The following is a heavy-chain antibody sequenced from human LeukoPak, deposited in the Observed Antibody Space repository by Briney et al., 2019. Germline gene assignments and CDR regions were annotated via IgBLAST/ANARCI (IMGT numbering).Heavy chain of an antibody. CDR2: ISYDGSNK. CDR1: GFXFSSYG. Sequence: GRSLRLSCAASGFXFSSYGMHWVRQAPGKGLEWVAVISYDGSNKYYADSVKGRFTISRDNSKNTLYLQINSLRAEDTAVYYCASNSYGQRPFDYWGQGTLVTVSS. D-gene: IGHD5-18*01. V-gene: IGHV3-30*03. CDR3: ASNSYGQRPFDY. J-gene: IGHJ4*02.